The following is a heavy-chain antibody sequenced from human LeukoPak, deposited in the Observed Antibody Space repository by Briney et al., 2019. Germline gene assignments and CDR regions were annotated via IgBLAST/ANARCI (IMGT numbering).Heavy chain of an antibody. CDR3: AVGATHYYMDV. J-gene: IGHJ6*03. D-gene: IGHD3-16*01. CDR2: IYYSGST. V-gene: IGHV4-59*08. Sequence: PSETLSLTCTVSGGSIRGYYWSWVRQPPGKGLEWIAYIYYSGSTDYNPSLKSRVTISLDTSKNQFSLKLSSVTAADTAVYYCAVGATHYYMDVWGKGTTVTVSS. CDR1: GGSIRGYY.